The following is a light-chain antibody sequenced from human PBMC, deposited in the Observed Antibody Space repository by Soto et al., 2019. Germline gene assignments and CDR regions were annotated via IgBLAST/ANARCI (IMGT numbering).Light chain of an antibody. CDR1: SSDVGGYNY. J-gene: IGLJ1*01. CDR3: GTWDSSLYFV. CDR2: DNN. Sequence: HSVRTQPGSVAGSPGQSTTISCTGTSSDVGGYNYVSWYQQQSGKAPKLIIYDNNKRPSGIPDRFSGSKSGTSATLGITGLQTGDEADYYCGTWDSSLYFVFGTGTKVTVL. V-gene: IGLV2-14*03.